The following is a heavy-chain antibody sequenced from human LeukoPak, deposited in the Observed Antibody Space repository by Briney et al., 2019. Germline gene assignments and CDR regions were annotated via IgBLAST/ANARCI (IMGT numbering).Heavy chain of an antibody. V-gene: IGHV3-23*01. CDR3: AKASSGWDFDY. Sequence: PGGSMRLSCAASRFIFSSYAMSWVRQAPRKGMEWVSAISGSGGSTYYEDSVKGRFTISRDNSKNTLYLQMNSLRAEDTAVYYCAKASSGWDFDYWGQGTLVTVSS. CDR1: RFIFSSYA. CDR2: ISGSGGST. D-gene: IGHD6-19*01. J-gene: IGHJ4*02.